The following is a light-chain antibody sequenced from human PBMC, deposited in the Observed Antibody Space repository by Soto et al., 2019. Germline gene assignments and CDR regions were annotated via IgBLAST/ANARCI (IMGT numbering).Light chain of an antibody. J-gene: IGKJ4*01. CDR1: QSVSSY. CDR2: DAS. CDR3: QQRSNWPPLT. Sequence: EIVLTQSPATLSLSPGERATLSCRASQSVSSYLAWYQQKPGQAPRLLIYDASNRATGIPARFSGSGSGTEFTLTISSLEPEDFAVYYCQQRSNWPPLTFGGGNKVEIK. V-gene: IGKV3-11*01.